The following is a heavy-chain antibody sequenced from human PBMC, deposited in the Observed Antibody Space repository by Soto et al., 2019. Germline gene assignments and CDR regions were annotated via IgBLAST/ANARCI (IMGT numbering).Heavy chain of an antibody. V-gene: IGHV4-39*02. J-gene: IGHJ4*02. CDR2: IHYSGYT. CDR3: ARERIYYDSSAYPDY. CDR1: GGSISSSTYY. Sequence: SETLSLTCTVSGGSISSSTYYWAWIRQPPGKRLEWNGSIHYSGYTYYNPSLKGRVTVSVDTSKNEFSLKLTSVTAADTAVYYCARERIYYDSSAYPDYWGQATLVTVSS. D-gene: IGHD3-22*01.